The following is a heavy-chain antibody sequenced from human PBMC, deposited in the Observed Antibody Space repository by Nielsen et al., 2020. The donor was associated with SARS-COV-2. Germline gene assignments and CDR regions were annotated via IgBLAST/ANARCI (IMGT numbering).Heavy chain of an antibody. CDR1: GGSISSGDYY. J-gene: IGHJ6*03. CDR3: ARAPYLSSHYYGSGSYYNYYYYYMDV. D-gene: IGHD3-10*01. V-gene: IGHV4-30-4*01. CDR2: IYYSGST. Sequence: SETLSLTCTVSGGSISSGDYYWNWVRQPPGKGLEWIGHIYYSGSTYYNPSLKSRVTISEDTSKNQFSLNLSSVTAADTAVYYCARAPYLSSHYYGSGSYYNYYYYYMDVWGKGTTVTVSS.